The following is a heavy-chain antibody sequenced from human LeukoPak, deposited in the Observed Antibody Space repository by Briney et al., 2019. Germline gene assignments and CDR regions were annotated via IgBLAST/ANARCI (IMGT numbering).Heavy chain of an antibody. V-gene: IGHV3-21*04. Sequence: GGSLRLSCAASGFTFSSYSMNWVRQAPGKGLEWVSSISSSSSYIYYADSVKSRFTISRDNAKNSLYLQMNSLRAEDTAVYYCAKELGYCSSTSCYKDAFDIWGQGTMVTVSS. D-gene: IGHD2-2*02. CDR1: GFTFSSYS. CDR3: AKELGYCSSTSCYKDAFDI. CDR2: ISSSSSYI. J-gene: IGHJ3*02.